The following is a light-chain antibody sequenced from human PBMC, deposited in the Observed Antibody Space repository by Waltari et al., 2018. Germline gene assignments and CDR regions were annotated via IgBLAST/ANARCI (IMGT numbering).Light chain of an antibody. CDR2: ENN. J-gene: IGLJ3*02. V-gene: IGLV1-51*02. CDR3: GTWDSSLSAWV. Sequence: QSVLTQPPSVSAAPGQKVPISRPGSSPNIGNFFVAWYQHLPGKAPKLFIDENNKRPSGIPDRFSGSKSGTSATLGITGLQTGGEADYYCGTWDSSLSAWVFGGGTKLTVL. CDR1: SPNIGNFF.